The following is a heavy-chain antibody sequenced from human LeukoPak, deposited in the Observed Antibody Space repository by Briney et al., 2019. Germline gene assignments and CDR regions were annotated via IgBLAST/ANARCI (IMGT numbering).Heavy chain of an antibody. CDR2: IKQVETEK. Sequence: EGSQTLSCAASGFTFSRYWMRWVGQAPAGGLEWMANIKQVETEKYYMDFAKGRFSISRGNAKNSLYLQMNALRAEDTAVYYCARDVGPDYWGQGTMVTVS. CDR3: ARDVGPDY. CDR1: GFTFSRYW. J-gene: IGHJ4*02. V-gene: IGHV3-7*04.